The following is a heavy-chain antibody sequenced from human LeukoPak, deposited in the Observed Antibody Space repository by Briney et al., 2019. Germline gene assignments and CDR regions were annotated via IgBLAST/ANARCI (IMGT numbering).Heavy chain of an antibody. CDR3: ARPSDPYYYYMDV. J-gene: IGHJ6*03. Sequence: KPSETLSLTCTVSGGSISSYYWSWIRQPPGKGLEWIGEINHSGSTNYNPSLKSRVTISVDTSKNQFSLKLSSVAAADTAVYYCARPSDPYYYYMDVWGKGTTVTISS. V-gene: IGHV4-34*01. CDR2: INHSGST. CDR1: GGSISSYY.